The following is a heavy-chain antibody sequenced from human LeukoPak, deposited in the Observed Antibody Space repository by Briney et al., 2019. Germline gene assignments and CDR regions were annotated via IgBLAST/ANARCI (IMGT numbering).Heavy chain of an antibody. CDR3: VRDHLYSSAWQLDF. J-gene: IGHJ4*02. D-gene: IGHD1-26*01. CDR1: GFTFSSYG. Sequence: PGGSLRLSCVASGFTFSSYGMHWVRQAPGKGLEWVAIIWSDGSTKYYVGSVKGRFTISRDSSKSTLYLQMNSLKTEDTAVYYCVRDHLYSSAWQLDFWGQGTLVTVSS. CDR2: IWSDGSTK. V-gene: IGHV3-33*01.